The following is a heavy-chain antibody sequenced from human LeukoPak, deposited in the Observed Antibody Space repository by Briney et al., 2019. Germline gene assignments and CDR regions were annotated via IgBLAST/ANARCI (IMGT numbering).Heavy chain of an antibody. J-gene: IGHJ3*01. D-gene: IGHD3-3*02. Sequence: SVKVSCKASGGSFSDYPINWVRQAPGQGLEWLGGIIPKYSASNYAQAFQSRVTITADESTNTVYMEMSGLRPDDTAVYYCVRPDRIFGVPAAFDAWGQGTLVAVSS. V-gene: IGHV1-69*13. CDR3: VRPDRIFGVPAAFDA. CDR1: GGSFSDYP. CDR2: IIPKYSAS.